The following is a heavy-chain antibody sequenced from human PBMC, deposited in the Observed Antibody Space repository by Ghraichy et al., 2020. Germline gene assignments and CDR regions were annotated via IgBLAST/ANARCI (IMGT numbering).Heavy chain of an antibody. CDR3: ASQGGTQGYYDSSDY. D-gene: IGHD3-22*01. CDR2: INPNSGGT. V-gene: IGHV1-2*02. CDR1: GYTFTGYY. Sequence: ASVKVSCKASGYTFTGYYMHWVRQAPGQGLEWKGWINPNSGGTNYAQKFQGRVTMTRDTSISTAYMELSRLRSDDTAVYYCASQGGTQGYYDSSDYWGQGTLVTVSS. J-gene: IGHJ4*02.